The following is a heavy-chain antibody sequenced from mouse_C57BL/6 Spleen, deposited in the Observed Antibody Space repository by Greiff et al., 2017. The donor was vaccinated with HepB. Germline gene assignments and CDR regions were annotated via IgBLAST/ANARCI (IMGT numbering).Heavy chain of an antibody. Sequence: EVKLVESGPGLVKPSQSLSLTCSVTGYSITSGYYWNWIRQFPGNKLEWMGYISYDGSNNYNPSLKNRISITRDTSKNQFFLKLNSVTTEDTATYYCARGGSYDYDRDWYFDVWGTGTTVTVSS. D-gene: IGHD2-4*01. J-gene: IGHJ1*03. CDR2: ISYDGSN. CDR1: GYSITSGYY. CDR3: ARGGSYDYDRDWYFDV. V-gene: IGHV3-6*01.